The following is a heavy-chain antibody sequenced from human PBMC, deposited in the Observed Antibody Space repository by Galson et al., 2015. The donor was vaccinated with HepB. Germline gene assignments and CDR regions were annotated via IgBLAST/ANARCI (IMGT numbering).Heavy chain of an antibody. CDR1: GFTFSSYA. V-gene: IGHV3-23*01. Sequence: SLRLSCAASGFTFSSYAMSWVRQAPGKGLEWVSAISGSGGSTYYADSVKGRFTISRDNSKNTLYLQMNSLRAEDTAVYYCAKPNTAMVAYYFDYWGQGTLVTVS. CDR3: AKPNTAMVAYYFDY. D-gene: IGHD5-18*01. J-gene: IGHJ4*02. CDR2: ISGSGGST.